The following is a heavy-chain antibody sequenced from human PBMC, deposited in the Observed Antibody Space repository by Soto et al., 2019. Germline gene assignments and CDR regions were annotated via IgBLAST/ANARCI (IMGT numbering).Heavy chain of an antibody. CDR2: MNPNSGNT. D-gene: IGHD3-3*01. J-gene: IGHJ6*03. V-gene: IGHV1-8*01. CDR3: ARGTLFGVVIILDYYYYMDV. CDR1: GYTFTRYD. Sequence: GASVKVSCKASGYTFTRYDIKWVRQATGQRLEWMGWMNPNSGNTGYAQKFQGRVTMTRNTSISTAYMELSSLRSEDTAVYYCARGTLFGVVIILDYYYYMDVWGKGTTVTVSS.